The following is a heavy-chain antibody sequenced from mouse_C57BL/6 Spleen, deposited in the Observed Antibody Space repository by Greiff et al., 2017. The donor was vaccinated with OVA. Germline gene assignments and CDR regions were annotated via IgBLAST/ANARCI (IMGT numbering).Heavy chain of an antibody. V-gene: IGHV10-1*01. D-gene: IGHD4-1*01. CDR3: VRQGLGIPFDY. J-gene: IGHJ2*01. CDR1: GFSFNTYA. CDR2: IRSKSNNYAT. Sequence: GGGLVQPTGSLKLSCAASGFSFNTYAMNWVRQAPGKGLEWVARIRSKSNNYATYYADSVKDRFTISRDDSESMLYLQMNNLKTEDTAMYYCVRQGLGIPFDYWGQGTTLTVSS.